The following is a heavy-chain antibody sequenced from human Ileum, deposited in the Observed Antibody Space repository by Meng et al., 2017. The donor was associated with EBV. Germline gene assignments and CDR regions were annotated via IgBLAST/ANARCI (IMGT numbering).Heavy chain of an antibody. CDR1: GGSLSGAS. CDR3: ARRPTGIDY. V-gene: IGHV4-34*12. J-gene: IGHJ4*02. CDR2: IIHGGSP. D-gene: IGHD2-8*02. Sequence: QGQVQHWGAGMCKPSETLSLTCAVNGGSLSGASLNWIRQPPGKGLEWIGEIIHGGSPSYNPSLKSRVTISIDTSKNQLSLMLSSVTAADTAVYYCARRPTGIDYWGQGTLVTVSS.